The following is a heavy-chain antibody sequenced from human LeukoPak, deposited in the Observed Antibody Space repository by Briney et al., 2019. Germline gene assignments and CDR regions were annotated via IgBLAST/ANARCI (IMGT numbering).Heavy chain of an antibody. D-gene: IGHD3-10*01. J-gene: IGHJ4*02. V-gene: IGHV3-30*02. CDR3: AKEDYYGSGTLISTVSY. CDR1: GFTFSSYG. Sequence: PGGSLRLSCAASGFTFSSYGMHWVRQAPGKGLEWVAFIRYDGSNKYYADSVKGRFTISRDNSKNTLYLQMNSLRAEDTAVYYCAKEDYYGSGTLISTVSYWGQGTLVTVSS. CDR2: IRYDGSNK.